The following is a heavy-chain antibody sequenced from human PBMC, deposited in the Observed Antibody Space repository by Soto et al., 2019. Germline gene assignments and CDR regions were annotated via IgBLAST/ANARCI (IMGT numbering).Heavy chain of an antibody. D-gene: IGHD1-7*01. Sequence: SGPTLVHPTQALTLTCTFSGFSLITSEVGVGWIRQPPGKALEWLALIYWDDDKRYSPSLKSRLTITKDTSKNQVVLTMTNMDPVDTATYYCTHSSDWNYVGWFDPWGQGTLVTVSS. CDR1: GFSLITSEVG. J-gene: IGHJ5*02. CDR2: IYWDDDK. CDR3: THSSDWNYVGWFDP. V-gene: IGHV2-5*02.